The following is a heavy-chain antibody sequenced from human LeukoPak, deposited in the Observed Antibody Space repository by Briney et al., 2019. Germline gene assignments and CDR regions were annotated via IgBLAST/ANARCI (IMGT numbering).Heavy chain of an antibody. Sequence: PGGSLRLSCAASGFTFSSFPMSWVRHAPGKGLQWVSGITSRGGNTYYADSVEGRFTISRDNSKNTLSLQMDSLRAEDTAIYYCARDRAAFDSWGQGTLVTVSS. V-gene: IGHV3-23*01. CDR1: GFTFSSFP. CDR3: ARDRAAFDS. CDR2: ITSRGGNT. J-gene: IGHJ4*02. D-gene: IGHD6-25*01.